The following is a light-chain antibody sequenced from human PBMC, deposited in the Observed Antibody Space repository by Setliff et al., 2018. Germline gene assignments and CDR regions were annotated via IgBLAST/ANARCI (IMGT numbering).Light chain of an antibody. CDR2: EVN. J-gene: IGLJ1*01. CDR3: YSYTITSTLL. Sequence: QSVLAKLASVSGTPGQSITISCPGTRSAVGAYNNVSWYQQHPGKAPKLMIYEVNNRPSGVSNRFSGSKSGNTASLTISGLQAEDEADYYCYSYTITSTLLFGTGTKVTVL. V-gene: IGLV2-14*01. CDR1: RSAVGAYNN.